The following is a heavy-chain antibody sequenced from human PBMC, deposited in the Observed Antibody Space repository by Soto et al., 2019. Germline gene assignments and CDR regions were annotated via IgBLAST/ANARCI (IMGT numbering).Heavy chain of an antibody. Sequence: GGSLRLSCAVSGLIFSNYKMHCVRQAPGKGLVWVSRINTDGSITDYADSVKGRFTVSRDNAKNTMYLQMNSLTADDTAVYYCARDTNGLHYWGQGTLVTVSS. CDR2: INTDGSIT. CDR3: ARDTNGLHY. J-gene: IGHJ4*02. CDR1: GLIFSNYK. V-gene: IGHV3-74*01. D-gene: IGHD2-8*01.